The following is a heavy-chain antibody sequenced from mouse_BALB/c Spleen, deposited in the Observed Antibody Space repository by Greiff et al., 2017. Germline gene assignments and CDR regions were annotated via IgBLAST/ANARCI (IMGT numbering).Heavy chain of an antibody. D-gene: IGHD2-14*01. CDR3: ARAYYRFAWFAY. V-gene: IGHV5-6-5*01. J-gene: IGHJ3*01. CDR2: ISSGGST. CDR1: GFTFSSYA. Sequence: EVMLVESGGGLVKPGGSLKLSCAASGFTFSSYAMSWVRQTPEKRLEWVASISSGGSTYYPDSVKGRFTISRDNARNILYLQMSSLRSEDTAMYYCARAYYRFAWFAYWGQGTLVTVSA.